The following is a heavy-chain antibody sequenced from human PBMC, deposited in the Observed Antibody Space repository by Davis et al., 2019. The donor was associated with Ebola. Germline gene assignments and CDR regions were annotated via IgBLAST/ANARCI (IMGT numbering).Heavy chain of an antibody. CDR2: ISGSGGST. CDR3: AKSTDVVRGYYYNY. CDR1: GFTFSNAW. D-gene: IGHD3-22*01. J-gene: IGHJ4*02. V-gene: IGHV3-23*01. Sequence: GESLKISCAASGFTFSNAWMSWVRQAPGKGLEWVSAISGSGGSTYYADSVKGRFTISRDNSKNTLYLQMNSLRAEDTAVYYCAKSTDVVRGYYYNYWGQGTLVTVSS.